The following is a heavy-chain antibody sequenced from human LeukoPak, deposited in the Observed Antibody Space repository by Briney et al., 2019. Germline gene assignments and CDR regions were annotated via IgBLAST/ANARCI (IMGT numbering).Heavy chain of an antibody. J-gene: IGHJ5*02. CDR2: IDPSDSYT. CDR3: GYCSSTSCYENWFDP. V-gene: IGHV5-10-1*01. D-gene: IGHD2-2*01. Sequence: GESLKISCKGSGYSFTSYWISRVRQMPGKGLEWMGRIDPSDSYTNYSPSFQGHVTISADKSISTAYLQWSSLKASDTAMYYCGYCSSTSCYENWFDPWGQGTLVTVSS. CDR1: GYSFTSYW.